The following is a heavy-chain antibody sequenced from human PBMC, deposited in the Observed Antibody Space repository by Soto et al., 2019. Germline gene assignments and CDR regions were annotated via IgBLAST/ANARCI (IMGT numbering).Heavy chain of an antibody. V-gene: IGHV4-30-2*06. CDR3: ARDSYAMSSFAFDV. J-gene: IGHJ6*02. CDR2: VYRPGAT. D-gene: IGHD2-2*01. CDR1: GDSIGSGGFP. Sequence: QVQLQESGSGLVETFQTLSLTCTVSGDSIGSGGFPWTWIRQSTGKGLEWIGYVYRPGATSYNPSLEGRASISVDTSRNQFSLKLKSVTPADTAVYFCARDSYAMSSFAFDVWGRGTAVTVSS.